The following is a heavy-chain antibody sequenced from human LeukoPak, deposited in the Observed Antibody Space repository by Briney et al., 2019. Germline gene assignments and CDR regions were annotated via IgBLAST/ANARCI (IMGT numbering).Heavy chain of an antibody. CDR1: GGSIISGGYY. J-gene: IGHJ6*02. CDR3: ARDSAGVAAAGTRGIYYYYGMDV. CDR2: IYYSGST. Sequence: SETLSLTCTVSGGSIISGGYYWSWIRQHPGKGLEWIGYIYYSGSTYYNPSLKSRVTISVDTSKNQFSLKLSSGTAADTAVYYCARDSAGVAAAGTRGIYYYYGMDVWGQGTTVTVSS. D-gene: IGHD6-13*01. V-gene: IGHV4-31*03.